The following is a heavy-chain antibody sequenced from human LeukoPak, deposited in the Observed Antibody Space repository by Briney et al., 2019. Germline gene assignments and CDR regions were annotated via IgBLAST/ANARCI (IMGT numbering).Heavy chain of an antibody. CDR3: ARMTTGHDF. J-gene: IGHJ4*02. V-gene: IGHV4-34*01. Sequence: SETLSLTCAVSGTSFSSYYWSWIRQPPGKGLEWIGEVSHSGYTNDNPSRKSRVTISVDTSKNQFSLRLRSVTAADTGVYFCARMTTGHDFWGQGTLVTVSS. D-gene: IGHD4-17*01. CDR1: GTSFSSYY. CDR2: VSHSGYT.